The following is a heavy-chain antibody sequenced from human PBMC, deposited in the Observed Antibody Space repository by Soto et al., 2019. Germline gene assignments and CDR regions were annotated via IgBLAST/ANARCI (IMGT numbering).Heavy chain of an antibody. CDR3: AKDQGSGSPALLLNWFDP. CDR1: GFKFDDYA. Sequence: QLVESGGGLVQPGGSLRLSCVASGFKFDDYAMHWVRQSPGKGLEWVSGIGWNSISVGFADSVQGRFTISRDNAKNSLYLQMNDLRTEDTAFYYCAKDQGSGSPALLLNWFDPWGQGTLVTVSS. D-gene: IGHD3-10*01. V-gene: IGHV3-9*01. CDR2: IGWNSISV. J-gene: IGHJ5*02.